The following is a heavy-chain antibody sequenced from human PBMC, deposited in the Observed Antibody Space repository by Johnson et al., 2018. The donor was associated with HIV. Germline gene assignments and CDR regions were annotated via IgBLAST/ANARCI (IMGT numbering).Heavy chain of an antibody. CDR3: FIAPDAFDI. J-gene: IGHJ3*02. CDR1: GFTFDDYG. D-gene: IGHD6-13*01. CDR2: INWNGGST. Sequence: VQLVESGGGVVRPGGSLRLSCAASGFTFDDYGMSWVRQAPGKGLEWVSGINWNGGSTGYGDFVKGRFTISRDNSKNTLYLQMNSLRAEDTAVYYCFIAPDAFDIWGQGTMVTVSS. V-gene: IGHV3-20*04.